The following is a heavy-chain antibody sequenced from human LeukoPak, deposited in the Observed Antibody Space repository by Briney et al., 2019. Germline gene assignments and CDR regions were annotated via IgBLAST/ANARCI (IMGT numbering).Heavy chain of an antibody. D-gene: IGHD3-22*01. CDR3: ARGDSSGYYQFFDY. V-gene: IGHV1-2*02. Sequence: ASVKVSCKASGYTFTGYYMHWVRQAPGQGFEWMGWINPNSGGTNYAQKVQGRVTMTRDTSISTAYMELSRLRSDDTAVYYCARGDSSGYYQFFDYWGQGTLVTVSS. J-gene: IGHJ4*02. CDR1: GYTFTGYY. CDR2: INPNSGGT.